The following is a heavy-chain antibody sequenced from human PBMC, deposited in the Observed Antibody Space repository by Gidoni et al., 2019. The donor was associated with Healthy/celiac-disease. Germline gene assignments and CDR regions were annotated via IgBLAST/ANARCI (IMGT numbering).Heavy chain of an antibody. V-gene: IGHV1-69*01. D-gene: IGHD2-15*01. CDR1: GTFSSYA. CDR3: ASVVVAATDYGEYYYYGMDV. J-gene: IGHJ6*04. Sequence: GTFSSYAISWVRQAPGQGLEWMGGIIPIFGTANYAQKFQGRVTITADESTSTAYMELSSLRSEDPAVYYCASVVVAATDYGEYYYYGMDVWGKGTTVTVSS. CDR2: IIPIFGTA.